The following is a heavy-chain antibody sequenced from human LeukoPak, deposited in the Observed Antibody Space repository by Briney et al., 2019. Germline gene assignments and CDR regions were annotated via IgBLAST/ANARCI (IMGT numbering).Heavy chain of an antibody. CDR2: VDHTGST. CDR3: ARSVTDGNYDY. D-gene: IGHD2-15*01. V-gene: IGHV4-59*01. J-gene: IGHJ4*02. Sequence: PSETLSLTCSVSDDSITMYWTWIRQPPGKGLEWIGYVDHTGSTNFNPSLNGRVSISRDTTKNLFSLRLRSVTAADTAVYYCARSVTDGNYDYWGQGTLVTVSS. CDR1: DDSITMY.